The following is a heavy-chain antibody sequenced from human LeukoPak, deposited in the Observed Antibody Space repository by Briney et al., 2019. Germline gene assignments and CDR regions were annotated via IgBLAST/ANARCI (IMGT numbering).Heavy chain of an antibody. J-gene: IGHJ4*02. D-gene: IGHD6-6*01. CDR3: ARDSPDGGSSGGSAFDY. V-gene: IGHV4-34*01. CDR1: GGSFSGYY. CDR2: INHSGST. Sequence: PSETLSLTCAVYGGSFSGYYWSWIRQPPGKGLEWIGEINHSGSTNYNPSLKSRVTISVDTSKNHFSLKLSSLTAADTAVYYCARDSPDGGSSGGSAFDYWGQGILVAVSS.